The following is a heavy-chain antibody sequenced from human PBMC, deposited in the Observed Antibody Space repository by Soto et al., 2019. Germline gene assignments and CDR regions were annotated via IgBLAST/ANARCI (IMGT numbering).Heavy chain of an antibody. CDR3: ARHHLAAMDY. V-gene: IGHV4-59*08. Sequence: SETLSLTCTVSGGSISSHYWSWIRQPPGKGLEWIGYIYYSGSTNYNPSLKSRVTISVDTSKNQFSLKLSSVTAADTAVYYCARHHLAAMDYWGQGTLVTVS. D-gene: IGHD5-18*01. J-gene: IGHJ4*02. CDR1: GGSISSHY. CDR2: IYYSGST.